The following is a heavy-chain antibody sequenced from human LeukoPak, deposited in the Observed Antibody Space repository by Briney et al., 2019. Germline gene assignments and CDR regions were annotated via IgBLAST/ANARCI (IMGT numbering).Heavy chain of an antibody. CDR1: GYTFTGYY. CDR2: INPNSGGT. J-gene: IGHJ4*02. CDR3: ARADYDSSGYYYDY. V-gene: IGHV1-2*02. Sequence: GASVNVSCKASGYTFTGYYMHWVRQAPGQGLEWMGWINPNSGGTNYAQKFQGRVTMTRDTSISTAYMELSRLRSDDTAVYYCARADYDSSGYYYDYWGQGTLVTVSS. D-gene: IGHD3-22*01.